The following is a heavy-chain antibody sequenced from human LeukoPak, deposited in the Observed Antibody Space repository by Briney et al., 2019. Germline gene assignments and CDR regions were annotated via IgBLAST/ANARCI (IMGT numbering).Heavy chain of an antibody. V-gene: IGHV4-61*02. CDR1: GGSISSGSYY. CDR3: ARDLRITTVRGVMVYFDL. Sequence: SETLSLTCTVSGGSISSGSYYWSWIRQPAGKGLEWIGRIYTSGSTNYNPSLKSRVTISVDTSKNQFSLKLSSVTAADTAVYYCARDLRITTVRGVMVYFDLWGRGTLVNVSS. CDR2: IYTSGST. D-gene: IGHD3-10*01. J-gene: IGHJ2*01.